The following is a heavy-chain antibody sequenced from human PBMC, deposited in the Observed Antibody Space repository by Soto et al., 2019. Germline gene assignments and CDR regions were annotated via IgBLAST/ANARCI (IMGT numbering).Heavy chain of an antibody. CDR1: GFTFDDYA. J-gene: IGHJ6*03. CDR3: AKDGGGYSVTTVFYYYMDV. V-gene: IGHV3-9*01. CDR2: ISWNSGTV. Sequence: EVQLVESGGGLVQPGRSLRLSCAASGFTFDDYAMYWVRQVPGKGLEWVSRISWNSGTVGYADSVKGRFTISRDNAKNSLYLQKNSLRAEDTAIYYCAKDGGGYSVTTVFYYYMDVWGKGTTVTVSS. D-gene: IGHD4-17*01.